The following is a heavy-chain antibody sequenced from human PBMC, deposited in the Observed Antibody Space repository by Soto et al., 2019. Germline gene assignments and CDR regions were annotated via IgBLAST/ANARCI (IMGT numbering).Heavy chain of an antibody. CDR2: ISYDGSNK. CDR1: GFTFSSYA. CDR3: ARDHPGYDSGSYSHPNFIDY. J-gene: IGHJ4*02. Sequence: GGSLRLSCAASGFTFSSYAMHWVRQAPGKGLEWVAVISYDGSNKYYADSVKGRFTISRDNSKNTLYLQMNSLRAEDTAVYYCARDHPGYDSGSYSHPNFIDYWGQGTLVTVSS. D-gene: IGHD1-26*01. V-gene: IGHV3-30-3*01.